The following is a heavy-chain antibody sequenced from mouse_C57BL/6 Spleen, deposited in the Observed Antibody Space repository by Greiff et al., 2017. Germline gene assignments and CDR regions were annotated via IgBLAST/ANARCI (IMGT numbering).Heavy chain of an antibody. CDR2: IYPRDGST. V-gene: IGHV1-85*01. D-gene: IGHD3-3*01. J-gene: IGHJ2*01. Sequence: QVQLQQSGPELVKPGASVQLSCKASGYTFTSYDINWVKQRPGKGLEWIGWIYPRDGSTKYNEKFKGKATLPVDTSSSTAYMELHSLTSEDSAVYYCARRGRDYFDYWGQGTTLTVSS. CDR1: GYTFTSYD. CDR3: ARRGRDYFDY.